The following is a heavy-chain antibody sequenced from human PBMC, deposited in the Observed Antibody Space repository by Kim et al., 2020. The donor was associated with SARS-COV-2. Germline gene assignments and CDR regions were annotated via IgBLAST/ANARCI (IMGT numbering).Heavy chain of an antibody. CDR2: ISGSGGST. D-gene: IGHD3-10*01. CDR3: AKDPVRFGELFSFDY. Sequence: GGSLRLSCAASGFTFSSYAMSWVRQAPGKGLEWVSAISGSGGSTYYADSVKGRFTISRDNSKNTLYLQMNSLRAEDTAVYYCAKDPVRFGELFSFDYWGQGTLVTVSS. CDR1: GFTFSSYA. V-gene: IGHV3-23*01. J-gene: IGHJ4*02.